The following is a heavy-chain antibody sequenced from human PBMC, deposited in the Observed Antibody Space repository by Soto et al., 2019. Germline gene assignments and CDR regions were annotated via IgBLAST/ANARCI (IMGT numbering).Heavy chain of an antibody. V-gene: IGHV3-23*01. CDR2: ISANGGSI. Sequence: EAQLLASGGGLVQPGGSLRLSCVGSGFTFRDHAMRWVRQAPGRGLEWVSAISANGGSIQHADSVKGRFSVSRDNAKNTVYLQMDNLRTEDSAVYYCAKDRYYDTPGWFEPWGQGSRVIVSS. J-gene: IGHJ5*02. CDR3: AKDRYYDTPGWFEP. CDR1: GFTFRDHA. D-gene: IGHD3-22*01.